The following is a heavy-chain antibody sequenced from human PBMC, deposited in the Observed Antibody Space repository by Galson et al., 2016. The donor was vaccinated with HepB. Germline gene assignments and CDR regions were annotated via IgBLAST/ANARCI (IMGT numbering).Heavy chain of an antibody. CDR3: ARDFSSSGGFDF. CDR2: ISGYSGDT. V-gene: IGHV1-18*01. D-gene: IGHD6-6*01. CDR1: GYTFTRYN. Sequence: SCKASGYTFTRYNFNWVRQAPGQGFEWMGWISGYSGDTNYAQKFEDRVVLTRDTSTTTAYMELRSLTSDDTAVYYCARDFSSSGGFDFWGQGTLVTVSS. J-gene: IGHJ4*02.